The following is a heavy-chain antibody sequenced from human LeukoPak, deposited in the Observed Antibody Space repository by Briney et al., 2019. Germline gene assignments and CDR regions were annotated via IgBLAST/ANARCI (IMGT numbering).Heavy chain of an antibody. CDR1: GASISGSGYY. J-gene: IGHJ4*02. CDR3: AKSGGYGLIDY. V-gene: IGHV4-39*01. Sequence: SETLSLTCAVSGASISGSGYYWGWIRQPPGKGLEWIGNIYYSGSTYYNASLQSRVTISIDTSKNQFSLRLKSVTAADTAMYYCAKSGGYGLIDYWGQGTLVTVSS. D-gene: IGHD1-26*01. CDR2: IYYSGST.